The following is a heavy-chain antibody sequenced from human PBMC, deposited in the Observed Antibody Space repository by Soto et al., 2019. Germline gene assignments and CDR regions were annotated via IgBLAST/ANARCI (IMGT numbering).Heavy chain of an antibody. J-gene: IGHJ5*02. CDR3: ARGYGGPIGWFDP. V-gene: IGHV1-3*01. Sequence: QVQLVQSGAEVKKPGASVKVSCKASGYTFTSYAMHWVRQAPGQRLEWMGWINAGNGNTKYSQRFQGRVTITRDTSASTAYMELSSLRSEDTAVYYCARGYGGPIGWFDPWGQGTLVTVSS. D-gene: IGHD3-16*01. CDR2: INAGNGNT. CDR1: GYTFTSYA.